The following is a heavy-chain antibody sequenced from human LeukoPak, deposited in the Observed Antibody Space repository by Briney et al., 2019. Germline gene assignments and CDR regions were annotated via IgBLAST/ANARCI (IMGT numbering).Heavy chain of an antibody. D-gene: IGHD3-10*01. Sequence: ASVKVSCKASGYTFSGYYMYWVRQAPGQGLECMGWINPNSGGANYAQKFEGRVTMTRDTSISTAYMEVSRLRSDDTAVYYCARMARGVTDRFGCWGQGTLVTVSS. CDR3: ARMARGVTDRFGC. V-gene: IGHV1-2*02. CDR1: GYTFSGYY. J-gene: IGHJ4*02. CDR2: INPNSGGA.